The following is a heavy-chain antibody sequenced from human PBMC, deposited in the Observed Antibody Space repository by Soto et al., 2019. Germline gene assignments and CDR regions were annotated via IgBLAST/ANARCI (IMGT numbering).Heavy chain of an antibody. CDR1: GYTFTSYG. J-gene: IGHJ4*02. D-gene: IGHD2-2*01. CDR2: IIPILGIA. CDR3: ARADNMATVYCSSTSCYFDY. Sequence: SVKVSCKASGYTFTSYGISWVRQAPGQGLEWMGRIIPILGIANYAQKFQGRVTITADKSTSTAYMELSSLRSEDTAVYYCARADNMATVYCSSTSCYFDYWGQGTLVTVSS. V-gene: IGHV1-69*04.